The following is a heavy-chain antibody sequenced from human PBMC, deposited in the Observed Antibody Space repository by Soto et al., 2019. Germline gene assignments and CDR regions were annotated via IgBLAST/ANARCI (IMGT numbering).Heavy chain of an antibody. J-gene: IGHJ6*02. Sequence: QVQLVQSGAELKKPGASVKVSCKASGYTFTSYYMHWVRQAPGQGLEWMGIINPTGDSTSYAQKFQGRVTMTRDTSTSTVYMELSSLRSEDTAVYYCARPTTQRIGYCSGGSCSDYYGMDVWGQGTTVTVSS. CDR2: INPTGDST. CDR1: GYTFTSYY. V-gene: IGHV1-46*01. D-gene: IGHD2-15*01. CDR3: ARPTTQRIGYCSGGSCSDYYGMDV.